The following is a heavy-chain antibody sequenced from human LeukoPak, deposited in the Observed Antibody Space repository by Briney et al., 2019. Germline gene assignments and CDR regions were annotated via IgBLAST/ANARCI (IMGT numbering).Heavy chain of an antibody. D-gene: IGHD5-18*01. V-gene: IGHV4-59*04. CDR2: IYHSGSA. CDR3: VGQYSYAQQYGMDV. CDR1: GGSISRYY. J-gene: IGHJ6*02. Sequence: SETLSLTCTVSGGSISRYYWSWIRQPPGKGLEWIGNIYHSGSAYLHPSLKSRVTISVDTSKNQFSLNLSSVTAADTAVYYCVGQYSYAQQYGMDVWGQGTTVTVSS.